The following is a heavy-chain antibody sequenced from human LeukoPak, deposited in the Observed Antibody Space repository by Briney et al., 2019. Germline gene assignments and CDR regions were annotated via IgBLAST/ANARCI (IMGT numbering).Heavy chain of an antibody. V-gene: IGHV1-2*02. D-gene: IGHD2-2*01. J-gene: IGHJ4*02. CDR1: GYTFTDYY. Sequence: GASLKVSCKSSGYTFTDYYMHWVRQAPGQGLEWMGWITANRGGANYAQRFQGRVTMTRDTSITTAYMELSRLKSDDTAVYYCARRYCSSTSCYYFDYWGQGTLVTVSS. CDR2: ITANRGGA. CDR3: ARRYCSSTSCYYFDY.